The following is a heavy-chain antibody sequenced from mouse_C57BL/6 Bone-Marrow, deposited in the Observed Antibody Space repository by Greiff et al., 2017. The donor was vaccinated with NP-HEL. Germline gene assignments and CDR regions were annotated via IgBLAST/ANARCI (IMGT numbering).Heavy chain of an antibody. D-gene: IGHD1-1*01. CDR3: ARRGNSTTVVYWYFDV. CDR2: INSDGGST. J-gene: IGHJ1*03. CDR1: EYAFPSHD. V-gene: IGHV5-2*01. Sequence: EVQRVESGGGLVQPGESLKLSCESNEYAFPSHDMSWVRKTPEKRLELVAAINSDGGSTYYPDTMERRFIISRDNTKKTLYLQMSSLRSEDTALYYCARRGNSTTVVYWYFDVWGTGTTVTVSA.